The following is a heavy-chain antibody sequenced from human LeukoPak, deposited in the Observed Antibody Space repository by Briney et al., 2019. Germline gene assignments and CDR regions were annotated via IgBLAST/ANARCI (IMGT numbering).Heavy chain of an antibody. CDR3: AKGINSSGWSYFDY. J-gene: IGHJ4*01. CDR1: GFTFSNSA. CDR2: LSGSGITT. V-gene: IGHV3-23*01. Sequence: GSLRLSCAASGFTFSNSAMSWVRQAPGKGLEWVSTLSGSGITTYYADSVKGRFTISRDNSKNTLYLQMNSLRAEDTAVYYCAKGINSSGWSYFDYWGHGTLVTVSS. D-gene: IGHD6-19*01.